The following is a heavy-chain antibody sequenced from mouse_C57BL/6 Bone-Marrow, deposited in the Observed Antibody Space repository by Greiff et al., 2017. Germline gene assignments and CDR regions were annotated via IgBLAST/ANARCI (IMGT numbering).Heavy chain of an antibody. Sequence: QVQLQQPGAELVKPGASVKLSCKASGFTFNSYCMHWVKQRPGQGLEWIGRIHPSNGDPKYNQKFKGKATMTVDKSSSTAYLQLSSLTSEDSAVYYCAMGSGVAYGGRGTRVTVSA. CDR2: IHPSNGDP. J-gene: IGHJ3*01. CDR1: GFTFNSYC. CDR3: AMGSGVAY. V-gene: IGHV1-74*01. D-gene: IGHD1-3*01.